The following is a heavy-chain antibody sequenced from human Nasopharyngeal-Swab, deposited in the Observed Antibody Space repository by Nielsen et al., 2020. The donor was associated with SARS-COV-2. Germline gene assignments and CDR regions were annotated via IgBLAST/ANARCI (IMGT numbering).Heavy chain of an antibody. CDR2: IYHSGST. Sequence: SETLSLTCAVSGGSISSRNWWSWVRQSPGKGLEWIGEIYHSGSTNYNPSLKSRVTISVDKSKNQFSLKLSSVTAADTAVYYCARVRWQWLVKDMKRNYFDYWGQGTLVTVSS. CDR1: GGSISSRNW. CDR3: ARVRWQWLVKDMKRNYFDY. D-gene: IGHD6-19*01. J-gene: IGHJ4*02. V-gene: IGHV4-4*02.